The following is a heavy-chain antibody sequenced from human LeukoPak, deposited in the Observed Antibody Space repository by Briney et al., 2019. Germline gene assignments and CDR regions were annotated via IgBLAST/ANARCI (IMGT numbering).Heavy chain of an antibody. D-gene: IGHD6-6*01. V-gene: IGHV4-4*07. CDR1: GGSISSYY. CDR3: ARLEYSSSSYDY. Sequence: SETLSLTCTVSGGSISSYYWSWIRQPAGKGLESIGRIYTSGSTNYNPSLKSRVTMSVDTSKNQFSLKLSSVTAADTAVYYCARLEYSSSSYDYWGQGTLVTVSS. J-gene: IGHJ4*02. CDR2: IYTSGST.